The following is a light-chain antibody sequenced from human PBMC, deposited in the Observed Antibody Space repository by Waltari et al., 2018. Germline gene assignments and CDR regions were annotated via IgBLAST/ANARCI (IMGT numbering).Light chain of an antibody. V-gene: IGKV3-20*01. Sequence: EIVLTQSPGTLSLSPGERATLSCRASQRVSSSFLAWYQQKAGQAPRLLLYDASSRATGIPDRFRGSGSGTDFTLTISRLEPEDFAVYYCQQYGTSLITFGQGTRLEI. CDR1: QRVSSSF. CDR3: QQYGTSLIT. J-gene: IGKJ5*01. CDR2: DAS.